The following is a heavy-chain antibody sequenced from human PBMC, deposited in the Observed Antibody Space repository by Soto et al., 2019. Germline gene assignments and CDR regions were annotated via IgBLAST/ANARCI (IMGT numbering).Heavy chain of an antibody. CDR3: AKPRMFNEYSSSST. J-gene: IGHJ5*02. D-gene: IGHD6-6*01. V-gene: IGHV3-23*01. Sequence: EVQLLESGGGLVQPGGSLRLSCAASGFTFSSYAMSWVRQAPGKGLEWVSAISGSGGSTYYADSVKGRFTISRDNSKNTLYPQMNSLRAEDTAVYYCAKPRMFNEYSSSSTWGQGTLATVSS. CDR2: ISGSGGST. CDR1: GFTFSSYA.